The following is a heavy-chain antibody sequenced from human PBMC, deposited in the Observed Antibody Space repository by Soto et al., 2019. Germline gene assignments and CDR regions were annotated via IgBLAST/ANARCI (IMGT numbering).Heavy chain of an antibody. D-gene: IGHD3-22*01. Sequence: SETRSLTCSVSLDSISNSYRTWIRQPAGKGLEWIGHIYSSGNANYNPSLKSRVTMSLDTSKNQFSLSLKSVTAADTAIYYCAKGRGFYSDNYFDPWGQGTQVTVSS. V-gene: IGHV4-4*07. J-gene: IGHJ5*02. CDR3: AKGRGFYSDNYFDP. CDR1: LDSISNSY. CDR2: IYSSGNA.